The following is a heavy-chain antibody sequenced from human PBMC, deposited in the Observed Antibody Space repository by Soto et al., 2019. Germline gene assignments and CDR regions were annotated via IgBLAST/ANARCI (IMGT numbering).Heavy chain of an antibody. J-gene: IGHJ5*02. CDR2: IYYSGVT. D-gene: IGHD5-12*01. Sequence: QGQLQESGPGLVKPSETLSLTCTVSGDSISTYNWGWIRQPPGKGLEWIGCIYYSGVTNYNPSLNSRVTISVDTPTNQLSLQLNSVTAADTAVYYCARVAADIASWLDPWGQGTLVTVSS. CDR1: GDSISTYN. CDR3: ARVAADIASWLDP. V-gene: IGHV4-59*01.